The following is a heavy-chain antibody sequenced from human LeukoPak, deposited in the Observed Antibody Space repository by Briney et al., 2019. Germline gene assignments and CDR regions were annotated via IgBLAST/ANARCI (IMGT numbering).Heavy chain of an antibody. Sequence: GGSLRLSCAASGFTFSSYSMNWVRQAPGKGLEWVSVIYSGGSTYYADSVKGRFTISRDNSKNTLYLQMNSLRAEDTAVYYCARNINSGSYYSFDYWGQGTLVTVSS. V-gene: IGHV3-66*01. CDR2: IYSGGST. D-gene: IGHD1-26*01. CDR1: GFTFSSYS. CDR3: ARNINSGSYYSFDY. J-gene: IGHJ4*02.